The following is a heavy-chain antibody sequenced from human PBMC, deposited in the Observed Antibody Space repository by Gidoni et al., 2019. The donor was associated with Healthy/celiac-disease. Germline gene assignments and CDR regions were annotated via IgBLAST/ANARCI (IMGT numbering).Heavy chain of an antibody. J-gene: IGHJ3*02. Sequence: QVQLVQSGAEVKKPGSSVKVSCKASGGTFSRYAISWVRQAPGQGLEWMGGIIPIFGTANYAQKFQGRVTITADESTSTAYMELSSLRSEDTAVYYCAREVSGATIIRSRTMDAFDIWGQGTMVTVSS. CDR1: GGTFSRYA. CDR3: AREVSGATIIRSRTMDAFDI. D-gene: IGHD5-12*01. V-gene: IGHV1-69*01. CDR2: IIPIFGTA.